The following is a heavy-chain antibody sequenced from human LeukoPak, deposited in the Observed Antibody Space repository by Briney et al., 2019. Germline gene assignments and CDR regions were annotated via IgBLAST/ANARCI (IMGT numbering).Heavy chain of an antibody. D-gene: IGHD3-16*02. Sequence: PSETLSLTCAVYGGSFSGYYWSWIRQPPGKGLEWIGEINHSGSTNYNPSLKSRVTISVDTSKNQFSLKLSSVTAADTAVYYCARGLDDYIWGSYRYTRTIPFDYWDQGTLVTVSS. J-gene: IGHJ4*02. CDR3: ARGLDDYIWGSYRYTRTIPFDY. CDR1: GGSFSGYY. CDR2: INHSGST. V-gene: IGHV4-34*01.